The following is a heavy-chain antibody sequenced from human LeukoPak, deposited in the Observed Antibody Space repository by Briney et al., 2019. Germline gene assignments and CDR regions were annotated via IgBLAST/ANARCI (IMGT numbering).Heavy chain of an antibody. J-gene: IGHJ3*02. CDR3: ARHPGYYDSSGYYVSAFDI. V-gene: IGHV4-39*01. CDR2: IYYSGST. D-gene: IGHD3-22*01. Sequence: SETLSLTCTVSGASISSSSYYWGWIRQPPGKGLEWIGSIYYSGSTYFNPSLKSRVTMSVDTSKNHFSLKLTSVTAADTAVYYCARHPGYYDSSGYYVSAFDIWGQGTMVTVSS. CDR1: GASISSSSYY.